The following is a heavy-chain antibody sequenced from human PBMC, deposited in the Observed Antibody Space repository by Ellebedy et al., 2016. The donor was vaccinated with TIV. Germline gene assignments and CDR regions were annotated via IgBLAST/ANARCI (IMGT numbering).Heavy chain of an antibody. J-gene: IGHJ4*02. CDR3: ARQGTLPLDY. D-gene: IGHD2-21*01. CDR1: GYSFTRYW. Sequence: GESLKISCKGSGYSFTRYWIAWVRQMPGKGLEWMGIIYAGDSDTRYSPSFQGQVTISVDKSISTAYLQWSSLKASDTAMYYCARQGTLPLDYWGQGTLVTVSS. CDR2: IYAGDSDT. V-gene: IGHV5-51*01.